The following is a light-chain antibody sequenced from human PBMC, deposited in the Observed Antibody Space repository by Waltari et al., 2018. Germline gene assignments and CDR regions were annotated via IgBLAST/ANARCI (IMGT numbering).Light chain of an antibody. J-gene: IGKJ1*01. CDR1: QSISSW. V-gene: IGKV1-5*03. CDR2: KAS. CDR3: QQYNSYWT. Sequence: DIQMTQSPSTLSASVGDRFTITCRASQSISSWLAWYQQKPGKAPKLLIYKASSLESGVPSRCSGSGSGTEFTLTISSLQPDDFATYYCQQYNSYWTFGQGTKVEIK.